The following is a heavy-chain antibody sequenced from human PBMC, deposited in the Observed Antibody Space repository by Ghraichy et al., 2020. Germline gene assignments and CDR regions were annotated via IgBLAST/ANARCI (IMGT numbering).Heavy chain of an antibody. CDR2: IHYSGST. CDR3: ARDRSRYTGSYYYYYGIDV. Sequence: SQTLSLTCTVSGYSISSGYYWGWIRQSPGKGLEWIGSIHYSGSTYNNPSLKSRVIISVDTSKNQFFLKVSSVTAADTAVYHCARDRSRYTGSYYYYYGIDVWGQGTTGTVSS. V-gene: IGHV4-38-2*02. CDR1: GYSISSGYY. J-gene: IGHJ6*02. D-gene: IGHD1-26*01.